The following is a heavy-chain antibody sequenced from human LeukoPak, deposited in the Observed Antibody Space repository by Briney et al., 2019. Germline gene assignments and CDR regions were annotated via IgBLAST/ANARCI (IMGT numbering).Heavy chain of an antibody. D-gene: IGHD3-3*02. CDR1: GGSISSSNW. Sequence: PSETLSLTCAVSGGSISSSNWWSWVRQPPGKGLEWIGEIYHGGSTSYNPSLKSRVTISRDTSKNQFSLKLSSVTAADTAVYYCARGRAFFDWGQGTLVTVSS. V-gene: IGHV4-4*02. J-gene: IGHJ4*02. CDR2: IYHGGST. CDR3: ARGRAFFD.